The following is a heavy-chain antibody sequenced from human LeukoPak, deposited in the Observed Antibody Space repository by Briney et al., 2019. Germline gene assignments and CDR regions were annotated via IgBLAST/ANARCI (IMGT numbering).Heavy chain of an antibody. CDR1: GGSFSGYY. CDR3: ARSLMDGHFDY. CDR2: INHSGST. Sequence: SETLSLTCAVYGGSFSGYYWSWIRQPPGKGLEWIGEINHSGSTNYNPSLKSRVTISVDTSKNQFSLKLSSVTAADTAVYYCARSLMDGHFDYWGQGTLVTVSS. J-gene: IGHJ4*02. V-gene: IGHV4-34*01. D-gene: IGHD2-2*03.